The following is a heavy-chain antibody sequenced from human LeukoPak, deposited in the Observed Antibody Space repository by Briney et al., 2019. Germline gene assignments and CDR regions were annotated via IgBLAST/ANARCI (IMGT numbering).Heavy chain of an antibody. CDR3: ARVGGIPLGAFDI. J-gene: IGHJ3*02. Sequence: SETLSLTCTVSGGSIRSSYWSWIRQPAGKGLEWIGRFYTSGTTTYNPSLKSRVTMPVDTSKNQFSLKLTSVTAADTAVYYCARVGGIPLGAFDIWGQGTTVTVSP. CDR2: FYTSGTT. D-gene: IGHD3-10*01. V-gene: IGHV4-4*07. CDR1: GGSIRSSY.